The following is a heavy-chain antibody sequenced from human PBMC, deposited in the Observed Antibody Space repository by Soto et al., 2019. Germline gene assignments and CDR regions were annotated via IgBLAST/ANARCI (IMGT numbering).Heavy chain of an antibody. CDR2: ISGSGSST. J-gene: IGHJ4*02. CDR1: GFTFSSYA. D-gene: IGHD6-19*01. CDR3: AKGYNSGWSFFDF. V-gene: IGHV3-23*01. Sequence: GSLRLSCAASGFTFSSYAMSWVRQAPGEGLEWVSAISGSGSSTYYADSVKGRFTISRDNSKNTVYLQMNSLRAEDTALYYCAKGYNSGWSFFDFWGQGTLVTVSS.